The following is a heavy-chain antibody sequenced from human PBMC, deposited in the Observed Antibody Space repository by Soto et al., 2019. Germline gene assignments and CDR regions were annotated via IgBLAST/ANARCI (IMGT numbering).Heavy chain of an antibody. CDR1: GGSISSGDYY. CDR3: ARGEMGYSSSWYPSPFDY. J-gene: IGHJ4*02. D-gene: IGHD6-13*01. CDR2: IYYSGST. V-gene: IGHV4-30-4*01. Sequence: QTLSLTCTVSGGSISSGDYYWSWIRQPPGKGLEWIGYIYYSGSTYYNPSLKSRVTISVDTSKNQFSLKLSSVTAADTAVYYCARGEMGYSSSWYPSPFDYWGQGTLVTVSS.